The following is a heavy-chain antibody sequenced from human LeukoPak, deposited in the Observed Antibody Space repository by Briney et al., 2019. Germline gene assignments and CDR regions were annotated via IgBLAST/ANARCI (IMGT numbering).Heavy chain of an antibody. V-gene: IGHV1-18*01. CDR1: GYTFTSYG. D-gene: IGHD1-26*01. CDR2: ISAYNGNT. J-gene: IGHJ4*02. CDR3: ARDLGWELPSLFHY. Sequence: ASVKVSCKASGYTFTSYGIRWVRQAPGQGLEWMGWISAYNGNTNYAQKLLGRVTMTTDTSTSTAYMELRSLRSDDTAVYYCARDLGWELPSLFHYWGQGTLVTVSS.